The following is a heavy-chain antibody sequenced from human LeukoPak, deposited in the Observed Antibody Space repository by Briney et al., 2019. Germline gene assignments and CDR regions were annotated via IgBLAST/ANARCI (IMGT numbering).Heavy chain of an antibody. V-gene: IGHV1-69*13. J-gene: IGHJ3*02. D-gene: IGHD2-15*01. CDR1: GGTISSYA. CDR2: IIPIFGTA. Sequence: GASVKVSCKASGGTISSYAISWARQAPGQGLEWMGGIIPIFGTANYAQKFQGRVTITADESTSTAYMELSSLRSEDTAVYYCARDEYCSGGSCYPDAFDIWGQGTMVTVSS. CDR3: ARDEYCSGGSCYPDAFDI.